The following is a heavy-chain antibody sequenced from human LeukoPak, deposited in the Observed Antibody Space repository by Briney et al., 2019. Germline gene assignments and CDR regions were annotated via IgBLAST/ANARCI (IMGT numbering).Heavy chain of an antibody. CDR1: GGSISSSSYY. CDR2: IYHSGST. D-gene: IGHD2-2*02. J-gene: IGHJ4*02. Sequence: SETLSLTCTVSGGSISSSSYYWGWIRQPPGKGLEWIGSIYHSGSTYYNPSLKSRVTISVDRSKNQFSLKLSSVTAADIAVYYCAREKVPAAILDYWGQGTLVTVSS. V-gene: IGHV4-39*07. CDR3: AREKVPAAILDY.